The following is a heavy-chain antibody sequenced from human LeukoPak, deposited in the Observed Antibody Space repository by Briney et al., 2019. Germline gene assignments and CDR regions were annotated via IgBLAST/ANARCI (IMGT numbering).Heavy chain of an antibody. J-gene: IGHJ4*02. V-gene: IGHV3-23*01. Sequence: PGGSLRLSCAASGFTFSSYAMSWVRQAPGKGLEWVSAISGSGGSTYYADSVKGRFTISRDNAKNTLYLQMNSLRAEDTAVYYCEKVPVLLWFGELFRYYFDYWGQGTLVTVSS. CDR1: GFTFSSYA. CDR2: ISGSGGST. CDR3: EKVPVLLWFGELFRYYFDY. D-gene: IGHD3-10*01.